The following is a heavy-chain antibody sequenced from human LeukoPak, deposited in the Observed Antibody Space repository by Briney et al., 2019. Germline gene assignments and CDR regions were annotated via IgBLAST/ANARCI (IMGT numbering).Heavy chain of an antibody. D-gene: IGHD1-1*01. CDR2: IYNNGGT. CDR1: GGSISSYY. V-gene: IGHV4-59*01. Sequence: KASESLSLTCTVSGGSISSYYWIWIRQPPGKGLEYIGNIYNNGGTNYNPSLKSRVTISLDTSQNQFSLKLSSVTAADTAVYYCARVWWNDRVHYYHYYMDVWGKGTTVTVSS. J-gene: IGHJ6*03. CDR3: ARVWWNDRVHYYHYYMDV.